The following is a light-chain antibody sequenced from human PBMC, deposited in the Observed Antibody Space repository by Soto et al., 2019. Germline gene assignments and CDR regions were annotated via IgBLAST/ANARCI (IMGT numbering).Light chain of an antibody. V-gene: IGLV2-14*01. CDR3: SSYTSSSTYV. CDR1: SSDDGGYNY. Sequence: QSVLTQPASVSGSPGQSITISCIGTSSDDGGYNYVSWYQQHPGKAPKLMIYDVSNRPSGVSNRFSGSKSGNTASLTISGLQAEDEADYYCSSYTSSSTYVFGTGTKVTVL. J-gene: IGLJ1*01. CDR2: DVS.